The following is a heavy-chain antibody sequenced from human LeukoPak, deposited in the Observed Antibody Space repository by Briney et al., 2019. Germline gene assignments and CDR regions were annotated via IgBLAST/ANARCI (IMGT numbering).Heavy chain of an antibody. D-gene: IGHD6-25*01. J-gene: IGHJ5*02. V-gene: IGHV1-18*01. CDR2: ISAYNGNT. CDR3: ARVPLQMSAAPRALRWFDP. CDR1: GYTFTSYG. Sequence: ASVKVSCKASGYTFTSYGISWVRQAPGQGLEWMGWISAYNGNTNCAQKLQGRVTMTTDTSTSTAYMELRSLRSDDTAVYYCARVPLQMSAAPRALRWFDPWGQGTLVTVSS.